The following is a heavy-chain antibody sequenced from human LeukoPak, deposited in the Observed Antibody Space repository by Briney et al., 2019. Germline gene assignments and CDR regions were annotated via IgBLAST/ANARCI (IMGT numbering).Heavy chain of an antibody. V-gene: IGHV5-51*01. J-gene: IGHJ3*02. CDR2: IYPGDSDT. CDR1: GYSFTSYW. Sequence: GESLKISCKGSGYSFTSYWIGWVRQMPGKGLEWMGIIYPGDSDTRYSPSFQGQVTISADKSISTAYLQWSSLKASDTAMYYCARRSVGCGWGGAFDIWGQGTMVTVSS. CDR3: ARRSVGCGWGGAFDI. D-gene: IGHD3-10*01.